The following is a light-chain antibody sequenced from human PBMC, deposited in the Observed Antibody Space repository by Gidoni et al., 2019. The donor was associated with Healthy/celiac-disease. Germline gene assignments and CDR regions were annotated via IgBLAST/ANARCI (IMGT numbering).Light chain of an antibody. V-gene: IGKV2-28*01. CDR1: QSLLHSNGYNY. CDR3: MQALQTLSIT. Sequence: DMVMTQSPLSLPVTPGEPASISCRSSQSLLHSNGYNYLDWYLQKPGQSPQLLIYLGSNRASGVPDRFSGSGSGTDFTLKISRVEAEDVGVYYCMQALQTLSITFGQXTRLEIK. CDR2: LGS. J-gene: IGKJ5*01.